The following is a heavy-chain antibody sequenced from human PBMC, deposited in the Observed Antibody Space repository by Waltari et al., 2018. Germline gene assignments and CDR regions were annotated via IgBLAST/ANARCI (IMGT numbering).Heavy chain of an antibody. CDR2: MYSDGST. CDR1: GFPVSSNY. V-gene: IGHV3-53*02. CDR3: AGYYYYYYMDV. Sequence: EVQLVETGGGLIQPGGSLRLSCVASGFPVSSNYMSWVRQAPGKGLEWVSVMYSDGSTFYADSVKGRFTISRDNSKNTLYLQMNSLRAEDTAVYYCAGYYYYYYMDVWGKGTTVTVSS. J-gene: IGHJ6*03.